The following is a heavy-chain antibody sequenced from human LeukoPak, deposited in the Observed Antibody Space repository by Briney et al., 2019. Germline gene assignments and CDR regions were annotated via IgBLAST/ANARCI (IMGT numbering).Heavy chain of an antibody. V-gene: IGHV3-30*02. CDR1: GFTFSSYG. J-gene: IGHJ4*02. CDR2: IWYDGSNK. D-gene: IGHD3-10*01. Sequence: GGSLRLSCAASGFTFSSYGMHWVRQAPGKGLEWVAVIWYDGSNKYYADSVKGRFTISRDNSKNTLYLQMNSLRAEDTAVYYCAKDPYGSGSYYPGVDYWGQGTLVTVSS. CDR3: AKDPYGSGSYYPGVDY.